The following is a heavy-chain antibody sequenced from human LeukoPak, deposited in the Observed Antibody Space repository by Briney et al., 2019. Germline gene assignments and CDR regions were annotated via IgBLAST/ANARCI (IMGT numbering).Heavy chain of an antibody. J-gene: IGHJ5*02. CDR2: INPSGGST. Sequence: GASVKVSCKASGYTFTSYYMHWVRQAPGQGLEWMGIINPSGGSTSYAQEFHGRVTMTRDMSTSTVYMELSSLRSEDTAVYYCARDLGDSRRFDPWGQGTLVTVPS. V-gene: IGHV1-46*01. CDR1: GYTFTSYY. CDR3: ARDLGDSRRFDP. D-gene: IGHD3-16*01.